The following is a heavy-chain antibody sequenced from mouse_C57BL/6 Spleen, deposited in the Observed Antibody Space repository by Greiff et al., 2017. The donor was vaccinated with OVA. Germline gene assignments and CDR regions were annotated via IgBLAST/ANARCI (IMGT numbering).Heavy chain of an antibody. V-gene: IGHV2-2*01. CDR1: GFSLTSYG. D-gene: IGHD1-1*01. Sequence: QVQLKESGPGLVQPSQSLSITCTVSGFSLTSYGVHWVRQSPGKGLEWLGVIWSGGSTDYNAAFISRLSISKDNSKSQFFFKMNSLQADDTAIYYCARNERALLLPYYFDYWGQGTTLTVSS. CDR2: IWSGGST. J-gene: IGHJ2*01. CDR3: ARNERALLLPYYFDY.